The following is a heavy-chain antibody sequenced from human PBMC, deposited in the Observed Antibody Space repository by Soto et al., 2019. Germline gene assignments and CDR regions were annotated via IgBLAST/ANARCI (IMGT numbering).Heavy chain of an antibody. V-gene: IGHV1-69*01. CDR2: IIPIFGTA. J-gene: IGHJ4*02. CDR3: ARHPVTTMGYYFDY. CDR1: GSTFSSYA. D-gene: IGHD4-17*01. Sequence: QVQLVQSGAEVKKPGSSVKVSCKASGSTFSSYAISWVRQAPGQGLEWMGGIIPIFGTANYAQKFQGRVTITADESTSTAYMELSSLRSEDTAVYYCARHPVTTMGYYFDYWGQGTLVTVSS.